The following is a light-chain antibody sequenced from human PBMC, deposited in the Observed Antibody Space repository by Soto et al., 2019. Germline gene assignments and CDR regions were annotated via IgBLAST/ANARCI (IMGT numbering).Light chain of an antibody. CDR3: QQSYSTPRT. Sequence: DIQMTQSPSSLSASVGDRVTITCRASQTITRYLNWYQQKRGEAPKLLINAASTLQSGVPSRFSGSGSGTDFTLTISSLQREDFATYYCQQSYSTPRTFGQGTKVEI. V-gene: IGKV1-39*01. CDR2: AAS. CDR1: QTITRY. J-gene: IGKJ2*01.